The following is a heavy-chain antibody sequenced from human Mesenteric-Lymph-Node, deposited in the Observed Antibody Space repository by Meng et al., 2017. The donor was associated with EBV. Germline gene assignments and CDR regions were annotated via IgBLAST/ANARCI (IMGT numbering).Heavy chain of an antibody. D-gene: IGHD5-24*01. V-gene: IGHV3-11*01. CDR2: ITSSGDKM. J-gene: IGHJ5*01. CDR3: ARGSSGYIAWFDP. CDR1: GFSFSDYY. Sequence: QEQLVESGXXXVXPGXFLXLSCADSGFSFSDYYMTWIRQSPGKGLEWVSYITSSGDKMYYAESVKGRFTISRDNAKNSLYLQMDSLRAEDTAVYYCARGSSGYIAWFDPWGQGTLVTVSS.